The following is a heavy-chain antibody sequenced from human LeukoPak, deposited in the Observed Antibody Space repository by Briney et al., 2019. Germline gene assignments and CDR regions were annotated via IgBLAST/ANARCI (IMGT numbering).Heavy chain of an antibody. Sequence: GGSLRLSCAASGFTFSSYGMHWVRQAPGKGLEWVANIKPDGSEKYYVDSVKGRFAISRDNAKNSLYLQMNSLRDEDTAVYYCAVAAYDHWGQGTPVTVSS. CDR1: GFTFSSYG. D-gene: IGHD6-13*01. J-gene: IGHJ4*02. V-gene: IGHV3-7*01. CDR3: AVAAYDH. CDR2: IKPDGSEK.